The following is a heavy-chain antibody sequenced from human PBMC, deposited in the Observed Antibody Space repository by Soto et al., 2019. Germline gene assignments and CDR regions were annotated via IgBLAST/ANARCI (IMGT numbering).Heavy chain of an antibody. J-gene: IGHJ5*02. D-gene: IGHD6-19*01. V-gene: IGHV4-59*08. CDR3: ARLKVGIAVAGTKGFDWFDP. CDR2: IYYSGST. CDR1: GCSISSYY. Sequence: SETLSLTCTVSGCSISSYYWSWIRQPPGKGLEWIGYIYYSGSTNYNPSLKSRVTISVDTSKNQFSLKLSSVTAADTAVYYCARLKVGIAVAGTKGFDWFDPWGQGTLVTVS.